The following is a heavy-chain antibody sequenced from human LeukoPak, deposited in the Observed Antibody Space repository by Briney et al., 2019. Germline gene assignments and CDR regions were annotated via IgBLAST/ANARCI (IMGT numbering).Heavy chain of an antibody. V-gene: IGHV4-39*07. CDR2: IYYSGST. CDR3: ARDFRGGGYYYYMDV. D-gene: IGHD3-10*01. J-gene: IGHJ6*03. Sequence: SETLSLTCTVSGGSISSSSYYWGWIRQPPGKGLEWIGSIYYSGSTYYNPSLKSRVTISVDTSKNQFSLKLSSVTAADTAVYYCARDFRGGGYYYYMDVWGKGTTVTISS. CDR1: GGSISSSSYY.